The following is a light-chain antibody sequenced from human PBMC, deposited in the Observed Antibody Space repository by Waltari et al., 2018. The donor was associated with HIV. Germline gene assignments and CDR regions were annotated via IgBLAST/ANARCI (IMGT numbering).Light chain of an antibody. CDR3: QQASSFPHT. Sequence: DTQMTQPPPYLSASSGPPSPLSFLANQSIGDLLAWYQQRPGEAPRLLVYAASRRENGVPAKFFAFGSETDFTLTITGLQSEDFATYYCQQASSFPHTFGGGTKV. J-gene: IGKJ4*01. CDR1: QSIGDL. CDR2: AAS. V-gene: IGKV1-12*01.